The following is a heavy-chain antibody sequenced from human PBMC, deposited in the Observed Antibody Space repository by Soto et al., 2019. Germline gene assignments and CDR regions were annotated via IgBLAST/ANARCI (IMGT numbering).Heavy chain of an antibody. Sequence: TGGSLRLSCAASGFIFSSYGMSWVRQAPGKGLEWVSAISGSGGSTYYADSVKGRFTISRDNSKNTLYLQMNSLRAEDTAVYYCAKAYSGSVYWPLDYWGQGTLVTVSS. CDR2: ISGSGGST. CDR1: GFIFSSYG. V-gene: IGHV3-23*01. D-gene: IGHD3-22*01. CDR3: AKAYSGSVYWPLDY. J-gene: IGHJ4*02.